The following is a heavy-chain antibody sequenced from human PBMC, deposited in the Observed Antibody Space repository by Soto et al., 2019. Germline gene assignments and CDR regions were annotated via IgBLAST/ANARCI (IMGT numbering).Heavy chain of an antibody. CDR1: GHAITSAGYY. CDR3: ARSALSYYDSGTGSFAYNWFDV. V-gene: IGHV4-31*03. D-gene: IGHD1-26*01. CDR2: LYFSGNT. J-gene: IGHJ5*02. Sequence: QVQLQESRPGLVKPSQTLTLTCSVSGHAITSAGYYWSWIRQHPGKGLEWIGYLYFSGNTNYNPLLKTRFSMAIVTSETQFSLTLDSVPAADTAVYYCARSALSYYDSGTGSFAYNWFDVWGRGVQVTVSS.